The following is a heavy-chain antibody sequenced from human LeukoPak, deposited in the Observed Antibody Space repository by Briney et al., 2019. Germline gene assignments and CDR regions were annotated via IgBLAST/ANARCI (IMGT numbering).Heavy chain of an antibody. CDR2: ISSSSYI. D-gene: IGHD4-23*01. J-gene: IGHJ4*02. Sequence: GGSLRLSCAASGFTFSSYSMNWVRQAPGKGLEWVSSISSSSYIYYADSVKGRFTISRDNAKNSLYLQMNSLRAEDTAVYYCARDTTVVTGIVAYWGQGTLVTVSS. CDR1: GFTFSSYS. CDR3: ARDTTVVTGIVAY. V-gene: IGHV3-21*01.